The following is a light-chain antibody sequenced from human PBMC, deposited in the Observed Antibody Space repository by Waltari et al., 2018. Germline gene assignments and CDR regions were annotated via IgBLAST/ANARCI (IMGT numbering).Light chain of an antibody. V-gene: IGLV3-19*01. J-gene: IGLJ2*01. CDR2: DKD. CDR1: SLRTYY. CDR3: HSRDASGVGGA. Sequence: TQDPAVSVALGQTVSLTCQGASLRTYYESWYQQRPGPAPVLVMYDKDSRPSGVPDRFSASSSDNTASLTITGAQAEDEAYYYCHSRDASGVGGAFGGGTKLTVL.